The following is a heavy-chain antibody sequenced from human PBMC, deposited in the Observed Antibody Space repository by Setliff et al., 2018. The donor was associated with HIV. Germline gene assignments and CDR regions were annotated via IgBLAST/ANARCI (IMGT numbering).Heavy chain of an antibody. D-gene: IGHD3-9*01. CDR1: GGSFSGYN. CDR2: INHSGRV. V-gene: IGHV4-34*01. Sequence: SETLSLTCAVYGGSFSGYNWNWIRQPPGKGLEWIWEINHSGRVDNNPSIKSRVTISVDTSKNQFSLKLSSVTAADTSVYYCARGPPPTYDIVTGYFVAEYFQQWGQGTLVTVSS. J-gene: IGHJ1*01. CDR3: ARGPPPTYDIVTGYFVAEYFQQ.